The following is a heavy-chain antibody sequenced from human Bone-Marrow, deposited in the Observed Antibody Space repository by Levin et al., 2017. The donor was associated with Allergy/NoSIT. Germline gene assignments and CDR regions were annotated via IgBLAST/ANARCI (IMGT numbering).Heavy chain of an antibody. V-gene: IGHV3-23*01. J-gene: IGHJ6*03. CDR1: GFTFSSYA. Sequence: GGSLRLSCAASGFTFSSYAMSWVRQAPGKGLEWVSAISGSGGSTYYADSVKGRFTISRDNSKNTLYLQMNSLRAEDTAVYYCAKKETYCGGDCYPYYYYYYMDVWGKGTTVTVSS. CDR2: ISGSGGST. D-gene: IGHD2-21*01. CDR3: AKKETYCGGDCYPYYYYYYMDV.